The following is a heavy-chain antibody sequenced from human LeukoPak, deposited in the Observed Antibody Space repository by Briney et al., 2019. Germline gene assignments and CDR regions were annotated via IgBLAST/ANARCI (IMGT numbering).Heavy chain of an antibody. D-gene: IGHD3-22*01. CDR3: AKDYDRTGYYFDY. V-gene: IGHV3-43*02. J-gene: IGHJ4*02. CDR2: ISGDGDNI. CDR1: GFNFDDYA. Sequence: GGSLRLSCAASGFNFDDYAMHWARQAPGKGLEWVSLISGDGDNIYYADSVKGRFTISRDNSENSLYLQMNSLGTEDTAIYYCAKDYDRTGYYFDYWGQGTLVTVSS.